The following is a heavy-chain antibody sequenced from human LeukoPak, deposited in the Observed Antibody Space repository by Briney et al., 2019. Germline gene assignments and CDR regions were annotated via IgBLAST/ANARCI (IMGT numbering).Heavy chain of an antibody. D-gene: IGHD2-8*01. V-gene: IGHV3-23*01. CDR3: ARGDGGETTNGGYYFNY. CDR2: ISGSGGST. J-gene: IGHJ4*02. Sequence: GGSLRLSCAASGFTFSSYAMSWVRQAPGKGLEWVSAISGSGGSTYYADSVKGRFTISRDNSKNTLYLQMNSLRAEDTAVYYCARGDGGETTNGGYYFNYWGQGTLVTVSS. CDR1: GFTFSSYA.